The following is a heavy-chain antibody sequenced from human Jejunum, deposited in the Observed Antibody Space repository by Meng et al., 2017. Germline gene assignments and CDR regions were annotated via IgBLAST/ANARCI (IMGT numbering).Heavy chain of an antibody. Sequence: SETLSLTCTVSGGSISTYHWSWIRQSPGKGLEWIGYTHNSGNTNYDPSLKSRVTISVDTSNNQFSLKLSSVTAAYTAVYYCAGASGFCEYWGQGTLVTVSS. V-gene: IGHV4-59*01. CDR1: GGSISTYH. J-gene: IGHJ4*02. CDR3: AGASGFCEY. CDR2: THNSGNT. D-gene: IGHD3-10*01.